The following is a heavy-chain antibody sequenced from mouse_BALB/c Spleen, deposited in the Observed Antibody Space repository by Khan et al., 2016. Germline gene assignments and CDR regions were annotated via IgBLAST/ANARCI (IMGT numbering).Heavy chain of an antibody. V-gene: IGHV1-80*01. J-gene: IGHJ4*01. CDR2: IYPGDADT. Sequence: VQLQESGAELVRPGSSVKISCKASGYAFSGYWMNWVKQRPGQGLEWIGQIYPGDADTTYYGKFKGKATLTADRSSTTAYLQLSSLTSEDYAVYFGERSMRGDSSDGYNMEGWGQGTSVTVAS. D-gene: IGHD3-2*01. CDR3: ERSMRGDSSDGYNMEG. CDR1: GYAFSGYW.